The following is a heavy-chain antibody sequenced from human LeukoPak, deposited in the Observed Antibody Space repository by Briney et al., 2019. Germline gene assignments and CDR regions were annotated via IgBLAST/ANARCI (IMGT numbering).Heavy chain of an antibody. J-gene: IGHJ4*02. Sequence: GASVKVSCKASGYTFTSYDINWVRQAPGQGLEWMGWMNPNSGNTGYAQKFQGRVTMTRNTSISTAYMELSSLRSEDTAVYYCARSLGYYGDGSCYSLNYWGQGTLVTVSS. CDR1: GYTFTSYD. CDR3: ARSLGYYGDGSCYSLNY. D-gene: IGHD2-15*01. V-gene: IGHV1-8*01. CDR2: MNPNSGNT.